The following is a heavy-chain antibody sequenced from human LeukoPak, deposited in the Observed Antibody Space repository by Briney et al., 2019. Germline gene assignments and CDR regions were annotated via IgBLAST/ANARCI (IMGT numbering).Heavy chain of an antibody. CDR2: IYYSGTT. J-gene: IGHJ4*02. D-gene: IGHD5-18*01. CDR3: ARNSYNYGPFDS. V-gene: IGHV4-39*07. CDR1: GGSISSSSYY. Sequence: SETLSLTCTASGGSISSSSYYWGWIRQPPGKGLEWIGSIYYSGTTNYNPSLKSRVTISIDTSKNQFSLKLSSVTAADTAFYYCARNSYNYGPFDSWGQGTLVTVSS.